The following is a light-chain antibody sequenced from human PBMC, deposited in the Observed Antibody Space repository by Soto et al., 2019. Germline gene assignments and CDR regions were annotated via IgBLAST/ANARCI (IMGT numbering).Light chain of an antibody. J-gene: IGLJ1*01. V-gene: IGLV2-23*02. CDR1: SSDVGSYNF. Sequence: QSALTQPASVSGSPGQSITISCTGTSSDVGSYNFLSWYQQHPGKAPKLMIYEVSKRPSGVSNRFSGSKSGNTASLTISGLQAEDEADYHCCSYGSGNLYVFWTGTKVTVL. CDR2: EVS. CDR3: CSYGSGNLYV.